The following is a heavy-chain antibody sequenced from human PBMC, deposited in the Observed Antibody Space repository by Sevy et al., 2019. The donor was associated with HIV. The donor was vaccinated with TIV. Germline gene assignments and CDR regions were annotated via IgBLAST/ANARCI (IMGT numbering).Heavy chain of an antibody. CDR3: ARERDENSSGWSVPFDN. V-gene: IGHV3-33*01. D-gene: IGHD6-19*01. Sequence: GGSLRLSCATSGFSFSTYGMHWVRQAPGKGLEWVAGIWHDGSKKQYADSVKGRFTISRDNSKNTMYLQMNSLRVEDTALFYCARERDENSSGWSVPFDNWGQGTLVTVSS. CDR2: IWHDGSKK. J-gene: IGHJ4*02. CDR1: GFSFSTYG.